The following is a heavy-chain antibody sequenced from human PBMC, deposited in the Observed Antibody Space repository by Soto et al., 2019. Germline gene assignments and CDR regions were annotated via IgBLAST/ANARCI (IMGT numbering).Heavy chain of an antibody. CDR3: ARPGTYYYDSSGYYGSNGPWSFFYI. V-gene: IGHV4-38-2*01. CDR2: IYHSGST. D-gene: IGHD3-22*01. CDR1: GYSISSGYY. Sequence: SETLSLTCAVSGYSISSGYYWGWIRQPPGKGLEWIGSIYHSGSTYYNPSLKSRVTISVDTSKNQFSLKLSSVTAADTAVYYCARPGTYYYDSSGYYGSNGPWSFFYIWGQVTMVTVSS. J-gene: IGHJ3*02.